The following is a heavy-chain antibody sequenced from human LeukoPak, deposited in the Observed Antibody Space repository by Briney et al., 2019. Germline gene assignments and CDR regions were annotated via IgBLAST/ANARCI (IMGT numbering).Heavy chain of an antibody. Sequence: GGSLRLSCAASGFTFSSYSMNWVRQAPGKGLEWVSTISSSSSYIYYADSVKGRFTISRDNAKNSLYLQVNSLRAEDTAVYYCARGSRFGVVGRDAFDIWGQGTVVTVSS. V-gene: IGHV3-21*01. CDR2: ISSSSSYI. D-gene: IGHD3-3*01. J-gene: IGHJ3*02. CDR3: ARGSRFGVVGRDAFDI. CDR1: GFTFSSYS.